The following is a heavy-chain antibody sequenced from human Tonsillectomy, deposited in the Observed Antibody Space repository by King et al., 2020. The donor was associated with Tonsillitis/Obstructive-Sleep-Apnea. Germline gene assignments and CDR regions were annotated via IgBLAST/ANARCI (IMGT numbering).Heavy chain of an antibody. CDR1: GGSINNTTYY. J-gene: IGHJ3*02. CDR3: ASLPVATWAFDI. V-gene: IGHV4-39*01. Sequence: QLQESGPGLVKPSETLSLTCTVSGGSINNTTYYWGWIRQPPGKGLEWIGTVYYSGSTFYNPSLKSRVTISVDTSKNQFSLKLSSVTAADTAVYYCASLPVATWAFDIWGQGTMVTVSS. CDR2: VYYSGST. D-gene: IGHD5-12*01.